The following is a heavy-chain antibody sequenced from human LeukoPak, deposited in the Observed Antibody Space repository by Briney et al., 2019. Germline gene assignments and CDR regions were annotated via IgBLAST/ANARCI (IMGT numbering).Heavy chain of an antibody. CDR3: ARLEGRREGLDY. CDR2: IYPDDSDT. J-gene: IGHJ4*02. CDR1: GYSFTSYW. Sequence: RAGESLKISCQCSGYSFTSYWIGWVRQMPGKGLEWMGIIYPDDSDTRYSPSFQGQVTISADNSISTAYLQGSSLKASDTAMYYCARLEGRREGLDYWGQGTLVTVSS. D-gene: IGHD1-26*01. V-gene: IGHV5-51*01.